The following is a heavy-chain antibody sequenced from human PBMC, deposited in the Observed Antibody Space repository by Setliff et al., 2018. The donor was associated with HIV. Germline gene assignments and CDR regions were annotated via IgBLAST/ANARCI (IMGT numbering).Heavy chain of an antibody. CDR3: ARSLWLGDIQH. J-gene: IGHJ1*01. D-gene: IGHD2-21*01. CDR1: GGSISSYY. CDR2: IYYSGST. Sequence: SETLSLTCTVSGGSISSYYWSWIRQPPGKGLEWIGYIYYSGSTYYNPSLKSRVTISVDTSKNQFSLKLSSVTAADTAVYYCARSLWLGDIQHWGQGTLVTVSS. V-gene: IGHV4-59*08.